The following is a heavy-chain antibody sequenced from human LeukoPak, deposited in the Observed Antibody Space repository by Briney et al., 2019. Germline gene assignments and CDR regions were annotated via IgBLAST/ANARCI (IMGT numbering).Heavy chain of an antibody. CDR2: IWYDGNEI. V-gene: IGHV3-30*02. CDR1: GFTFSTYG. D-gene: IGHD1/OR15-1a*01. Sequence: GGNMRLSCAASGFTFSTYGMHRDRQAPRKGLEWVAFIWYDGNEIYYAVFAKGRFTISRDNSKSTLYLQRNSLRAEDTFRYYCSTEQEGRRAAFDYGGQGTLVTVAS. CDR3: STEQEGRRAAFDY. J-gene: IGHJ4*02.